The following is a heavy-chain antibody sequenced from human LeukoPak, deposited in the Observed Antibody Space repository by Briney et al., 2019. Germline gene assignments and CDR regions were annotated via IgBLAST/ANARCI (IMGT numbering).Heavy chain of an antibody. Sequence: SETLSLTCIVSAYSISSGYYWGWIRQPPGKGLEWIGSLSHSGSTFYNPSLKSRVTISVDTSKNQFSLRLRSVTAADTAMYYCAKSGGYGLIDYWGQGTRVTVSS. CDR2: LSHSGST. J-gene: IGHJ4*02. V-gene: IGHV4-38-2*02. CDR3: AKSGGYGLIDY. CDR1: AYSISSGYY. D-gene: IGHD1-26*01.